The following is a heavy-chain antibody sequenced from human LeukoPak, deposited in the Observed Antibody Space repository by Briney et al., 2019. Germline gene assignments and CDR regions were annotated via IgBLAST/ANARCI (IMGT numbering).Heavy chain of an antibody. V-gene: IGHV1-24*01. D-gene: IGHD5-18*01. CDR2: FDPEDGET. J-gene: IGHJ4*02. CDR3: ATRTRIQLWVIHY. Sequence: ASVKVSCKVSGYTLTELSMHWVRQAPGKGLEGRGGFDPEDGETIYAQKFQGRVTMTEDTSTDTAYMELSSLRSEDTAVYYCATRTRIQLWVIHYWGQGTLVTVSS. CDR1: GYTLTELS.